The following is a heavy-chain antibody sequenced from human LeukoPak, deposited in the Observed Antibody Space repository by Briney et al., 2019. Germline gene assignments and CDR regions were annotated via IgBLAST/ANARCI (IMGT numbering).Heavy chain of an antibody. CDR2: IYYSGST. Sequence: SETLSLTCTVSGGSISSYYWSWIRQPPGKGLEWIGYIYYSGSTNYNPSLKSRVTISVDTSRNQFSLKLSSVTAADTAVYYCARGGYSYGYVDYWGQGTLVTVSS. J-gene: IGHJ4*02. CDR3: ARGGYSYGYVDY. V-gene: IGHV4-59*12. CDR1: GGSISSYY. D-gene: IGHD5-18*01.